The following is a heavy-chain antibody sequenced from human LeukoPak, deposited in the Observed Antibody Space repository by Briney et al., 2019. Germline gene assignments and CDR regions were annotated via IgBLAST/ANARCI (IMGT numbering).Heavy chain of an antibody. D-gene: IGHD6-13*01. CDR2: IYYSGST. V-gene: IGHV4-59*08. CDR3: ARRGISQGYYMDV. Sequence: GSLRLSCAASGFTFSDYYMSWIRQPPGKGLEWIGYIYYSGSTNYNPSLKSRVTISVDTSKNQFSLKLSSVTAADTAVYYCARRGISQGYYMDVWGKGTTVTISS. J-gene: IGHJ6*03. CDR1: GFTFSDYY.